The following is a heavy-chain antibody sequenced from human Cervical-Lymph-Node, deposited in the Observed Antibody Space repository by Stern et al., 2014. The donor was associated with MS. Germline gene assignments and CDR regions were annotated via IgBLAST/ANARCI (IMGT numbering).Heavy chain of an antibody. D-gene: IGHD2-15*01. J-gene: IGHJ6*02. CDR2: ISNDGNEK. Sequence: QVQLVESGGGVVQPGRSLRLSCAASGFTLRSYGMHWVRQAPGKGLEWVAVISNDGNEKYYTDSVKGRFTISRDNSKNTLYLQMNSLRTEDTAVYCSGGGCYAMDVWGQGTTVTVSS. V-gene: IGHV3-30*03. CDR1: GFTLRSYG. CDR3: GGGCYAMDV.